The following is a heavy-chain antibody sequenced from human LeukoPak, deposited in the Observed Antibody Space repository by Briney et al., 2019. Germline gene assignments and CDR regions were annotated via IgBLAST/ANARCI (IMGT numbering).Heavy chain of an antibody. V-gene: IGHV3-23*01. CDR2: ISASGGDT. CDR3: ANKPNRDSFEN. D-gene: IGHD1-14*01. CDR1: GFTFSSYP. Sequence: GGSLRLSCAASGFTFSSYPMRWVRQAPGKGLEWVSSISASGGDTYYADSVKGRFSISGDNSKSTVYLEMNSLRAEDTAVYYCANKPNRDSFENWGQGTLVTVSS. J-gene: IGHJ4*02.